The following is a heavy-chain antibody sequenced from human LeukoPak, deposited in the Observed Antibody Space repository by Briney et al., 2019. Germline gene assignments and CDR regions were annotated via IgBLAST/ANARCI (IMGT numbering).Heavy chain of an antibody. V-gene: IGHV3-20*04. J-gene: IGHJ4*02. D-gene: IGHD2-15*01. CDR2: IKQCGRST. CDR1: GFTFDDYG. Sequence: PGGSLRLSCAASGFTFDDYGMSWVRQAPGKGLEWVSGIKQCGRSTGYADSVKGRFTISRDNAKNSLYLQMHSLRAEDTALYYCARVTVNCSGASCSPSFNYWGQGTLSTVSS. CDR3: ARVTVNCSGASCSPSFNY.